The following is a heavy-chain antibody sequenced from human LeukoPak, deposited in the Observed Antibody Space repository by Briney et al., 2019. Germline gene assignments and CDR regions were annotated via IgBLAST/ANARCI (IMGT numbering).Heavy chain of an antibody. D-gene: IGHD5-24*01. CDR2: ITTSGGAK. Sequence: GGSLRLSCAAPGFTFSSYSMNWVRQAPGKGLEWISYITTSGGAKNYADSVKGRFTISRDNAKNSLYLQMNSPRAEDTAIYYCTRVGYIDEGIDYWGQGTLVTVSS. CDR3: TRVGYIDEGIDY. J-gene: IGHJ4*02. CDR1: GFTFSSYS. V-gene: IGHV3-48*04.